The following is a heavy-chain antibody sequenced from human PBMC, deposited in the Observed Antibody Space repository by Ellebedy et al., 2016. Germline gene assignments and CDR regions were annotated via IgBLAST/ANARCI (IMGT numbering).Heavy chain of an antibody. V-gene: IGHV4-34*01. D-gene: IGHD4-23*01. CDR2: INHSGST. Sequence: SETLSLTCAVYGGSFSGYYWSWIRQPPGKGLEWIGEINHSGSTNYNPSLKSRVTISVDTSKNQFSLKLSSVTAADTAVYYCARERGNPRPYYYYMDVWGKGTTVTVTS. CDR3: ARERGNPRPYYYYMDV. CDR1: GGSFSGYY. J-gene: IGHJ6*03.